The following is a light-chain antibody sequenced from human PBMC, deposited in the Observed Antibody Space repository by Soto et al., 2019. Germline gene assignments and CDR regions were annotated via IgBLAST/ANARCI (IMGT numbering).Light chain of an antibody. Sequence: DIQMTQSPSSLSASVGDRVTITCQASQDISNYLNWFQQKPGKAPRHLISDASNLETGVPSRFSGSGSGTHFTFTITSLQPEDVATYYCQQYDNLFFTFGPGTKVEIK. CDR2: DAS. CDR3: QQYDNLFFT. CDR1: QDISNY. J-gene: IGKJ3*01. V-gene: IGKV1-33*01.